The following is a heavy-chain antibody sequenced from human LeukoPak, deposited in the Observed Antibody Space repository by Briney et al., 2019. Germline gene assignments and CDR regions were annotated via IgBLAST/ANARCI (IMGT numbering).Heavy chain of an antibody. Sequence: QSGGSLRLSCAASGFTFSSYAMHWVRQAPGKGLEWVAVISYDGSNKYYADSVKGRFTISRDNSKNTLYLQMNSLRAEDTAVYYCARVKDSSGYYLNWFDPWGQGTLVTVSS. J-gene: IGHJ5*02. V-gene: IGHV3-30-3*01. CDR1: GFTFSSYA. CDR2: ISYDGSNK. D-gene: IGHD3-22*01. CDR3: ARVKDSSGYYLNWFDP.